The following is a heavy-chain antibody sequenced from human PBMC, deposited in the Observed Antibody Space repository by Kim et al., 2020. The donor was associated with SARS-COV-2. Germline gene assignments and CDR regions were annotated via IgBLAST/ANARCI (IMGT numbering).Heavy chain of an antibody. J-gene: IGHJ5*02. D-gene: IGHD6-13*01. CDR3: ARDAAPGSSDWFDP. Sequence: ASVKVSCKASGYTFTGYYIHWVRQAPGQGLEWMGYIDPNSGGTHYAQNFQGRVTLTSDTSISTAYMELSSLRSDDTAVYYCARDAAPGSSDWFDPWGQGILVTVSS. CDR2: IDPNSGGT. V-gene: IGHV1-2*02. CDR1: GYTFTGYY.